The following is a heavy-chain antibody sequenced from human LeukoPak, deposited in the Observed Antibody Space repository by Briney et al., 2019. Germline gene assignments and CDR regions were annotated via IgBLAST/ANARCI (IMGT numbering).Heavy chain of an antibody. V-gene: IGHV3-23*01. J-gene: IGHJ4*02. CDR2: ISGSGGST. Sequence: GGSLRLSCAASGFTFSSYAMSWVRQAPGKGLEWVSAISGSGGSTYYADSVKGRFTISRDNPKNTLYLQMNSLRAEDTAVYYCAKSVGDIVVVVAATYDYWGQGTLVTVSS. CDR1: GFTFSSYA. D-gene: IGHD2-15*01. CDR3: AKSVGDIVVVVAATYDY.